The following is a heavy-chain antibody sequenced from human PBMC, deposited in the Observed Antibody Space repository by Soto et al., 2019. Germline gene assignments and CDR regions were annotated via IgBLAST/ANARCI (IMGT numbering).Heavy chain of an antibody. CDR1: GYTFTSYG. J-gene: IGHJ4*02. V-gene: IGHV1-18*01. CDR3: ARTQQLAGSRNFDY. Sequence: GASVKVSCKASGYTFTSYGISWVRQAPGQGLEWMGWISANTGNTNFAQKLQGRVTMTTDTSTSTAYMELRSLRSDDTAVYYCARTQQLAGSRNFDYWGQGTLVTVSS. CDR2: ISANTGNT. D-gene: IGHD6-13*01.